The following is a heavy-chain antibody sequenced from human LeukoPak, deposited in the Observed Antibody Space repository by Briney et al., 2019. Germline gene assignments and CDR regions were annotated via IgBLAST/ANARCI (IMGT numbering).Heavy chain of an antibody. V-gene: IGHV1-2*02. D-gene: IGHD3-22*01. Sequence: GASVKVSCKASGYTFTGYYMHWVRQAPGQGLEWMGWINPNSGGTNYAQKFQGRVTMTRDMSISTAYMELSRLRSDDTAVYYCAREGSGYYDSSLFWYFDLWGRGTLVTVSS. CDR1: GYTFTGYY. CDR3: AREGSGYYDSSLFWYFDL. CDR2: INPNSGGT. J-gene: IGHJ2*01.